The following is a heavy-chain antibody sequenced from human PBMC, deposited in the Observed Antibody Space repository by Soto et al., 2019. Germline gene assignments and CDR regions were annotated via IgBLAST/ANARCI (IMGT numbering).Heavy chain of an antibody. Sequence: SVKVSCKASGGTFSSYAISWVRQAPGQGLEWMGGIIPIFGTANYAQKFQGRVTITADESTSTAYMELSSLRSEDTAVYYCASEIRRYYYYGMDVWGQGTTVTVSS. D-gene: IGHD3-3*02. J-gene: IGHJ6*02. V-gene: IGHV1-69*13. CDR2: IIPIFGTA. CDR1: GGTFSSYA. CDR3: ASEIRRYYYYGMDV.